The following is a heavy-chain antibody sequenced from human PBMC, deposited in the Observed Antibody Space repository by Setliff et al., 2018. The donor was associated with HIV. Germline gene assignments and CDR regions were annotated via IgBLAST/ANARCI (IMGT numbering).Heavy chain of an antibody. D-gene: IGHD3-10*01. V-gene: IGHV4-4*07. Sequence: SETLSLTCTISGGSFGVYRWSWIRQSAGRGLKWIGRIDSSGTTDYKPSLKGRVAISVDTSRNQFSLRVTSVTAADTAVYFCARDRHSSGLGSYGPWGPGILVTVSS. CDR2: IDSSGTT. J-gene: IGHJ5*02. CDR3: ARDRHSSGLGSYGP. CDR1: GGSFGVYR.